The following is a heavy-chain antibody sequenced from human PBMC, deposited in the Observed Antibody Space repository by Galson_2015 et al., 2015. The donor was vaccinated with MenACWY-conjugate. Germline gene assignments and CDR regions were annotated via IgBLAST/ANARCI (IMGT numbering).Heavy chain of an antibody. Sequence: SVKVSCKVSGYTLTELSMHWVRQAPGKGLEWMGGFDPEDGETIYAQKFQGRVTMTEDTSTDTAYMELSSLRSEDTAVYYCATVYYYDSSGYYGDAFDIWGQGTMVTVSS. J-gene: IGHJ3*02. V-gene: IGHV1-24*01. CDR2: FDPEDGET. D-gene: IGHD3-22*01. CDR3: ATVYYYDSSGYYGDAFDI. CDR1: GYTLTELS.